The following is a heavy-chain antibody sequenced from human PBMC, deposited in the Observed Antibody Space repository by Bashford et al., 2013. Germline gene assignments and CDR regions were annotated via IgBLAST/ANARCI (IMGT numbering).Heavy chain of an antibody. J-gene: IGHJ4*02. CDR2: IYTSGNT. CDR3: AAGSTIFGVALPYYFDR. CDR1: GGSISSYY. V-gene: IGHV4-4*07. D-gene: IGHD3-3*01. Sequence: SETLSLTCTVSGGSISSYYWSWIRQPAGKGLEWIGRIYTSGNTYYNPSLRSRVTISVDTSKNQFSLRLTSVTTADTAVYYCAAGSTIFGVALPYYFDRWGQGTLVTVSS.